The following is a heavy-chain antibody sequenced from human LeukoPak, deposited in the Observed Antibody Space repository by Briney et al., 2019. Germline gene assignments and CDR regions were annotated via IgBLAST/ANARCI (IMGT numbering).Heavy chain of an antibody. CDR1: GFTFSSYG. Sequence: GGSLRLSCAASGFTFSSYGMHWVRQAPGKGLEWVAVIWYDGSNKYYADSVKGRFTISRDNSKNTLYLQMNSLRAEDTAVYYCARDRIAATNWFGPWGQGTLVTVSS. V-gene: IGHV3-33*01. J-gene: IGHJ5*02. CDR2: IWYDGSNK. CDR3: ARDRIAATNWFGP. D-gene: IGHD6-13*01.